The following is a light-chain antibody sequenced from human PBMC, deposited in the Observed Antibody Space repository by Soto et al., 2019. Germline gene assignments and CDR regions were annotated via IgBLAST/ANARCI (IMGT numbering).Light chain of an antibody. CDR3: RSYYIRLRGWV. Sequence: QSVLTQPPSVSGAPGQRVTISCTGTSSNIGGGYYVHWYQQLPGTAPKLLIYGNSNRPSGVPDRFSGSKSGTSASLALTGLPADDEAEYYCRSYYIRLRGWVFGGGTKLTVL. CDR1: SSNIGGGYY. J-gene: IGLJ3*02. V-gene: IGLV1-40*01. CDR2: GNS.